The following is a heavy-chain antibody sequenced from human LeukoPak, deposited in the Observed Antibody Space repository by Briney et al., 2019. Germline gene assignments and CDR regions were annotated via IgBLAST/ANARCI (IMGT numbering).Heavy chain of an antibody. D-gene: IGHD2-2*01. CDR2: IIPIFGTA. Sequence: SVKVSGKASEGTFSSYAISWVRQAPGQGLEWMGGIIPIFGTANYAQKFQGRVTITADESTSTAYMELSSLRSEDTAVYYCARVYQSDFDYWGQGTLVTVSS. CDR1: EGTFSSYA. J-gene: IGHJ4*02. V-gene: IGHV1-69*13. CDR3: ARVYQSDFDY.